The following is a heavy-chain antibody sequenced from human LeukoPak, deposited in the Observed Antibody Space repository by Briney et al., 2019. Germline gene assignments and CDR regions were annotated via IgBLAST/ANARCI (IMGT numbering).Heavy chain of an antibody. CDR1: GYTFTGYY. D-gene: IGHD3-22*01. CDR2: INPSSGGT. V-gene: IGHV1-2*02. Sequence: ASVKVSCKASGYTFTGYYMHWVRQAPGQGLEWMGWINPSSGGTNYAQKFQGRVTMTRDTSISTAYMELSRLRSDDTAVYYCARATITMIVAYWGQGTLVTVSS. J-gene: IGHJ4*02. CDR3: ARATITMIVAY.